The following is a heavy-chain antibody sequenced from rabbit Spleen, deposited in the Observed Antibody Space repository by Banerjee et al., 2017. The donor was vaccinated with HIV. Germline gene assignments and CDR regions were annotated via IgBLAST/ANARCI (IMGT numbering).Heavy chain of an antibody. CDR3: ARGSAAMTMVITGFYLNL. V-gene: IGHV1S40*01. D-gene: IGHD2-1*01. CDR1: GFSFSSNYY. J-gene: IGHJ4*01. CDR2: IYGDRSGST. Sequence: QSLEESGGDLVKPEGSLTLTCTASGFSFSSNYYMCWVRQAPGKGLECIACIYGDRSGSTYYANWAKGRFTISRTSSTTVTLEMTSLTAADTATYFCARGSAAMTMVITGFYLNLWGQGTLVTVS.